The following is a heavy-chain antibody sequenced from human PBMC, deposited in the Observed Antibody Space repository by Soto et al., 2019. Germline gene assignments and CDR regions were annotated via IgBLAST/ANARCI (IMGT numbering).Heavy chain of an antibody. D-gene: IGHD6-6*01. CDR3: ARQASEGYSSSPFRF. Sequence: QLQLQESGPGLVKPSETLSLTCTVSGGPITSGSYYWGWIRQPPGKGLELIGSIYYSGRTCYKPSLRSRVTISIDTSRNQFSLKVNSVTAADTAVYYCARQASEGYSSSPFRFWGQGTLVTVSS. V-gene: IGHV4-39*01. CDR2: IYYSGRT. CDR1: GGPITSGSYY. J-gene: IGHJ1*01.